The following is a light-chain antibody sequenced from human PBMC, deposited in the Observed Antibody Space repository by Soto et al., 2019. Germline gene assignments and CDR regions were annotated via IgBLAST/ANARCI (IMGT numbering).Light chain of an antibody. CDR3: RQYYSTPQT. Sequence: DIVMTQSPDSLAVSLGERATINCKSSQSVLYSSNNENYLAWYQQKPGQPPKLLISWASTREFGVPDRFSGSGSGTDFTLTISTLQAEDVAVYYCRQYYSTPQTFGQGTKVEIK. J-gene: IGKJ1*01. CDR1: QSVLYSSNNENY. V-gene: IGKV4-1*01. CDR2: WAS.